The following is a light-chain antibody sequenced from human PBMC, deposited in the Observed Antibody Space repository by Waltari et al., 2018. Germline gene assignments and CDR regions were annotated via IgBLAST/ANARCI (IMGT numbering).Light chain of an antibody. J-gene: IGKJ4*01. V-gene: IGKV3-11*01. CDR2: DAY. Sequence: EIVLTQSPATLSLSPGERATLSCRASQSVTTSLAWYQQTPGQAPRLLIFDAYDRATGVPARFSGSGSGTDFTLTISSLEPEDFAVYFCHQRTSWPLTFGGGTQVEFK. CDR3: HQRTSWPLT. CDR1: QSVTTS.